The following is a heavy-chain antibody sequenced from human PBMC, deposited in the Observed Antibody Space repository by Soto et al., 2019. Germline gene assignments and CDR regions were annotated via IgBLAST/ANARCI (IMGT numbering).Heavy chain of an antibody. Sequence: SETLSLTCTASGDSISSSGSYWGWIRQPPGKGLECIRSIYYSGSTYYNPSLESRVTISGDTSKNQVSLRLSSVTAADTAAYYCAGQGYYSSSGYSTSYWGQGTLVTVSS. CDR2: IYYSGST. CDR1: GDSISSSGSY. CDR3: AGQGYYSSSGYSTSY. V-gene: IGHV4-39*01. D-gene: IGHD3-22*01. J-gene: IGHJ4*02.